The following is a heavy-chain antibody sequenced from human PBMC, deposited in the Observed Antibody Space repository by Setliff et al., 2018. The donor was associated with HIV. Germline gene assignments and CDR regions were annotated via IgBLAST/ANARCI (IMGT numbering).Heavy chain of an antibody. CDR2: INHSGST. V-gene: IGHV4-34*01. CDR1: GGSFSDYY. CDR3: GREGEGELPGY. J-gene: IGHJ4*02. D-gene: IGHD1-7*01. Sequence: PSETLSLTCAVYGGSFSDYYWSWIRQPPGKGLEWIGEINHSGSTYYNPSLKSRVTISVDKSKNQFSLKLSSVTAADTAVYYCGREGEGELPGYWGQGTLVTVSS.